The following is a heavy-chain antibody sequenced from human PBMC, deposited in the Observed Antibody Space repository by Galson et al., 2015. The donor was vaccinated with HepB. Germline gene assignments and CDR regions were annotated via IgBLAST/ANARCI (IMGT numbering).Heavy chain of an antibody. D-gene: IGHD6-19*01. CDR2: ISAYNGNT. Sequence: SVKVSCKASGYSFTSYGISWVRQAPGQGLEWMGWISAYNGNTYYAQNLQGRVTMTTDTSTSTAYMELRSLRSDDTAVYYCARNIPVGVTGLDYWGQGTLVTVST. CDR1: GYSFTSYG. V-gene: IGHV1-18*01. CDR3: ARNIPVGVTGLDY. J-gene: IGHJ4*02.